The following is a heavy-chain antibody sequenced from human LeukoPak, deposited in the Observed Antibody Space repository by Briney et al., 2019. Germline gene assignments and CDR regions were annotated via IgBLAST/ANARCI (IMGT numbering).Heavy chain of an antibody. V-gene: IGHV3-74*01. J-gene: IGHJ4*02. D-gene: IGHD3-22*01. CDR2: INPDGSIT. CDR1: GFTFSDCW. CDR3: ARGATWGYYDSSPPDY. Sequence: GGSLRLSCAVSGFTFSDCWMQWVRQAPGKGLVWVSRINPDGSITNYADSVKGRFTISRDNAKNSLPLQMNSLRAEDTAVYYCARGATWGYYDSSPPDYWGQGTLVTVSS.